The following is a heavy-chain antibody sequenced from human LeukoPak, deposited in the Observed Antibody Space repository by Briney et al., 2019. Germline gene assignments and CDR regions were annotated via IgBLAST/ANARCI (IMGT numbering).Heavy chain of an antibody. V-gene: IGHV3-23*01. CDR2: IRGNGDT. Sequence: GGSLRLSCSASGFSFSNYAMSWVRQAPARGLEWVSSIRGNGDTFYADSVKGRFTLSSDDSRNTVYLQLNNLRVEDTAVYYCAKANWVSNADAVWWGQGTLVTVSS. CDR3: AKANWVSNADAVW. CDR1: GFSFSNYA. J-gene: IGHJ4*02. D-gene: IGHD1-1*01.